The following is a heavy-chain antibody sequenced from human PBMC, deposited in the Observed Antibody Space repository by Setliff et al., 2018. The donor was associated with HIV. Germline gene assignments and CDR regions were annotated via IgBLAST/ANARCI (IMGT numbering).Heavy chain of an antibody. Sequence: SETLSLTCTVSGGSVTSSLYYWGWIRQPPGKGLEWIGTIYYGGTTYYNPSLRSRVTISVDTSRNRFFLNLNSVTAADAAVYFCARAREGWKPFAFDYWGQGTLVTVSS. CDR2: IYYGGTT. CDR3: ARAREGWKPFAFDY. CDR1: GGSVTSSLYY. D-gene: IGHD1-1*01. V-gene: IGHV4-39*01. J-gene: IGHJ4*02.